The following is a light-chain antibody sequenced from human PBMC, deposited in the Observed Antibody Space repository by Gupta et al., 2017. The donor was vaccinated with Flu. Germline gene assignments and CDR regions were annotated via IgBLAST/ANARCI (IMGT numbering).Light chain of an antibody. J-gene: IGKJ4*01. CDR2: GAS. V-gene: IGKV3-20*01. CDR1: QSVSSNY. Sequence: EIVLTQSPGTLSLSPGERATLSCSASQSVSSNYLAWYQQAPGQAPRLLIYGASSRDTGIPDRFSGSGSGTDFTLTISRREPEDFALYYCQQDDSSLSITFGGGTKVEIK. CDR3: QQDDSSLSIT.